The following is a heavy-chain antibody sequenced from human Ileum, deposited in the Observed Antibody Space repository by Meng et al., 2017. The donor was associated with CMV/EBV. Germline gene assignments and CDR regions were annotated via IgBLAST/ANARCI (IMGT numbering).Heavy chain of an antibody. CDR3: ARGLRIFGVARGRNWFDP. V-gene: IGHV4-34*01. J-gene: IGHJ5*02. CDR2: INHSGST. D-gene: IGHD3-3*01. CDR1: GSFSGYY. Sequence: GSFSGYYWSWIRQPPGKGLEWIGEINHSGSTNSNPSLKSRVTISVDTSKNQFSLKLSSVTAADTAVYYCARGLRIFGVARGRNWFDPWGQGTLVTVSS.